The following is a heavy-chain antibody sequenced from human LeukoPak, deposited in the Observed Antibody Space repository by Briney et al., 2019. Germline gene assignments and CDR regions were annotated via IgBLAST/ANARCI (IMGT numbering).Heavy chain of an antibody. Sequence: SETLSLTCAVYGGSISNYYWSWIRQPPGKGLEWIGYIYYSGSTNYNPSLKSRVTISVDTSKNQFSLKVSSVTAADTAVYYCARERSSSYYAFDYWGQGTLVTVSS. CDR1: GGSISNYY. CDR3: ARERSSSYYAFDY. J-gene: IGHJ4*02. V-gene: IGHV4-59*12. D-gene: IGHD6-13*01. CDR2: IYYSGST.